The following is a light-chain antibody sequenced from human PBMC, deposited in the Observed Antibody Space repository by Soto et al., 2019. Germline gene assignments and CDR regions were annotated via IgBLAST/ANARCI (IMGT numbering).Light chain of an antibody. J-gene: IGLJ1*01. CDR2: DVS. V-gene: IGLV2-14*01. CDR3: SSYTSSSTLYV. CDR1: SSDVGGYNY. Sequence: QSALTQPASVSGSPGQSITISCTGTSSDVGGYNYVSWYQQHPGKAPKLMIYDVSNRPSGVSNRFSGSKSGNTASLTISGLQAEDEAEYYCSSYTSSSTLYVFGTGTKV.